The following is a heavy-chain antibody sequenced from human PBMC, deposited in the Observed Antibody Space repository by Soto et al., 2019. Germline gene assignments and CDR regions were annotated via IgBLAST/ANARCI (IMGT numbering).Heavy chain of an antibody. CDR1: GFTFSSYG. Sequence: QVQLVESGGGVVQPGRSLRLSCAASGFTFSSYGMHWVRQAPGKGLEWVAVIWYDASNKYYADSVKGRFTISRDNSKNTLYLQMNSLRAEDTAVYYCARDGDIVVVVAATHYYYYGMDVWGQGTTVTVSS. J-gene: IGHJ6*02. D-gene: IGHD2-15*01. CDR3: ARDGDIVVVVAATHYYYYGMDV. V-gene: IGHV3-33*01. CDR2: IWYDASNK.